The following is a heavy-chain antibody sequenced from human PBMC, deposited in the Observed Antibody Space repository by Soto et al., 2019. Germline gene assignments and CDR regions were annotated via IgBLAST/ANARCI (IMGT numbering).Heavy chain of an antibody. J-gene: IGHJ4*02. CDR2: SKSKTDGGTT. V-gene: IGHV3-15*01. D-gene: IGHD6-19*01. CDR1: GFTFSNAR. CDR3: TTEQWLVDFDY. Sequence: PGGSLRLSCAASGFTFSNARLSWVRKAPGKGLEWVGRSKSKTDGGTTDYAAPVKGRFTISRDDSKNTLYLQMNSLKTEDTAVYYCTTEQWLVDFDYWGQGTLVTV.